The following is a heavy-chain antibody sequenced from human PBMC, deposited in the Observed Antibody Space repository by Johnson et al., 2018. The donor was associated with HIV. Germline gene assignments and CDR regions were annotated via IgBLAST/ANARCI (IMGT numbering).Heavy chain of an antibody. CDR2: INWNGADT. D-gene: IGHD3-22*01. J-gene: IGHJ3*02. Sequence: VQLVESGGGVLRPGGSLRLSCEVFGFIFDDYGLSWVRQAPGKGLEWVSGINWNGADTTYADSVKGRFTISRDNAKNTLCLQMNSLRDEDTGVYYCARDWDDTAFDIWGQGTMVTVSS. CDR1: GFIFDDYG. CDR3: ARDWDDTAFDI. V-gene: IGHV3-20*04.